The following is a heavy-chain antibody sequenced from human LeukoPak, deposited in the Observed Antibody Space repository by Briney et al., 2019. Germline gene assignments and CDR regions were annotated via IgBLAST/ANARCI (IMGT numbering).Heavy chain of an antibody. CDR3: ASGSGYELYNFDY. CDR1: GGTFSSYA. CDR2: IIPIFGTA. Sequence: PWASVKVSCKASGGTFSSYAISWVRQAPGQGLEWMGGIIPIFGTANYAQKFQGRVTITTDESTSTAYMELSSLRSEDTAVYYCASGSGYELYNFDYWGRGTLVTVSS. D-gene: IGHD5-12*01. J-gene: IGHJ4*02. V-gene: IGHV1-69*05.